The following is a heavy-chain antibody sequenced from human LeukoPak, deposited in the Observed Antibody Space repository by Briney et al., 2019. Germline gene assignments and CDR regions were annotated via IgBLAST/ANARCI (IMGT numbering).Heavy chain of an antibody. D-gene: IGHD5-18*01. CDR3: ARDLGRGVDTAGL. J-gene: IGHJ4*02. CDR2: IYHSGST. V-gene: IGHV4-38-2*02. CDR1: GYSISSGYY. Sequence: SETLSLTCTVSGYSISSGYYWGWIRQPPGKGLEWIGSIYHSGSTYYNPSLKSRVTISVDTSKNQFSLKLSSVTAAGTAVYYCARDLGRGVDTAGLWGQGTLVTVSS.